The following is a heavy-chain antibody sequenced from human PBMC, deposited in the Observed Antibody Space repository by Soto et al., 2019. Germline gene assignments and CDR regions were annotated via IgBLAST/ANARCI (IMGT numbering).Heavy chain of an antibody. CDR2: IYYSGST. CDR1: GGSISSGDYY. CDR3: ARDPSYGDYYYGMDV. V-gene: IGHV4-30-4*01. D-gene: IGHD4-17*01. J-gene: IGHJ6*02. Sequence: SETLSLTCTVSGGSISSGDYYWSWIRQPPGKGLEWIGYIYYSGSTYYNPSLKSRVTISVDTSRNQFSLKLSSVTAADTAVYYCARDPSYGDYYYGMDVWGQGTTVTVSS.